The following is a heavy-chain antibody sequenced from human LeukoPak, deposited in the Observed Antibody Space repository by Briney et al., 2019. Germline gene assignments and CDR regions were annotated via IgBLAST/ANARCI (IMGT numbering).Heavy chain of an antibody. J-gene: IGHJ4*02. CDR3: ARGRTGRYFDWPATLDY. V-gene: IGHV3-33*01. CDR2: IWYDGSNK. D-gene: IGHD3-9*01. Sequence: PGGSLRLSCAASGFTFSSCGMHWVRQAPGKGLEWVAVIWYDGSNKYYADSVKGRFTISRDNSKNTLYLQMNSLRAEDTAVYYCARGRTGRYFDWPATLDYWGQGTLVTVSS. CDR1: GFTFSSCG.